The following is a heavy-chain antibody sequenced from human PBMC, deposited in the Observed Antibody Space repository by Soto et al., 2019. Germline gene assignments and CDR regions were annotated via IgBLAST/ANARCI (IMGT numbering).Heavy chain of an antibody. D-gene: IGHD6-13*01. CDR1: EFTFSDYY. V-gene: IGHV3-11*01. CDR2: ISSSGSTI. J-gene: IGHJ4*02. Sequence: LSCAASEFTFSDYYMSWIRQAPGKGLEWVSYISSSGSTIYYADSVKGRFTISRDNAKNSLYLQMNSLRAEDTAVHYCARDQAAAGISYWGQGTLVTVSS. CDR3: ARDQAAAGISY.